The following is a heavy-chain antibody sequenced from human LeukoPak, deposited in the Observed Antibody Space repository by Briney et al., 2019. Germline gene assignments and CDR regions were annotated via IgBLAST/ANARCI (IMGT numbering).Heavy chain of an antibody. Sequence: ASVKVSCKASGYTFTGYYMHWVRQAPGQGLEWVGRINPNSGGTNYAQKFQGRVTITRDTSISTAYMELSRLRSDDTAVYYCASALKYALRGATGAFDIWGQGTMVTVSS. D-gene: IGHD1-26*01. CDR3: ASALKYALRGATGAFDI. CDR1: GYTFTGYY. J-gene: IGHJ3*02. CDR2: INPNSGGT. V-gene: IGHV1-2*06.